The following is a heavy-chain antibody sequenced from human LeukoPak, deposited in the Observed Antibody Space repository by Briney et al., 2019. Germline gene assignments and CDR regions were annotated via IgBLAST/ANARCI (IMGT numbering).Heavy chain of an antibody. J-gene: IGHJ4*02. V-gene: IGHV4-4*07. Sequence: SETLSLTCTVSGGSISSYFCSWIRQPAGKGLEWIGRIDTSGSINYNPSLKSRVTMSVDRSKNQFSLKLSSVTAADTAVYYCARGSIIVATIEFDYWGQGTLVTVSS. D-gene: IGHD5-12*01. CDR1: GGSISSYF. CDR3: ARGSIIVATIEFDY. CDR2: IDTSGSI.